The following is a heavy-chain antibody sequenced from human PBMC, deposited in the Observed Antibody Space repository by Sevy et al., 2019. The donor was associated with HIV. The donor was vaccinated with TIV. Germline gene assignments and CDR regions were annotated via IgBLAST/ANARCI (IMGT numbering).Heavy chain of an antibody. D-gene: IGHD3-3*01. CDR3: ANGKPGLLRFLESTGGYYGMDV. Sequence: GGSLRLSCAASGFTFSSYGMHWVRQAPGKGLEWVAVISYDGSNKYYADSVKGRFTISRDNSKNTLYLQMNSPRAEDTAVYYCANGKPGLLRFLESTGGYYGMDVWGQGTTVTVSS. V-gene: IGHV3-30*18. CDR1: GFTFSSYG. CDR2: ISYDGSNK. J-gene: IGHJ6*02.